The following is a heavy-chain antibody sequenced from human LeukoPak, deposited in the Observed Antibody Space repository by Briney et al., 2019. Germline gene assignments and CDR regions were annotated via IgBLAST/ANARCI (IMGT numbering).Heavy chain of an antibody. D-gene: IGHD6-13*01. CDR3: ARDKAAGPYYFDY. V-gene: IGHV1-18*04. CDR1: GYTFTSYG. Sequence: ASVKVSCKASGYTFTSYGISWVRQAPGQGLEWMGWIGAYNGNTNYVQKLQGRVTMTTDTSTSTAHMELRSLRSDDTAVYYCARDKAAGPYYFDYWGQGTLVTVSS. CDR2: IGAYNGNT. J-gene: IGHJ4*02.